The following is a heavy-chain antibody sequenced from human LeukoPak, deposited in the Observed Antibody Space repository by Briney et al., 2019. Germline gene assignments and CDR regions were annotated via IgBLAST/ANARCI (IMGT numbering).Heavy chain of an antibody. CDR2: ISAYNGNT. J-gene: IGHJ4*02. CDR3: ARDRSPYYYDSSVTDY. CDR1: GYTFTSYG. V-gene: IGHV1-18*01. D-gene: IGHD3-22*01. Sequence: ASVKVSCKASGYTFTSYGISWVRQAPGQGLEWMEWISAYNGNTNYAQKLQGRVTMTTDTSTSTAYMELRSLRSDDTAVYYCARDRSPYYYDSSVTDYWGQGTLVTVSS.